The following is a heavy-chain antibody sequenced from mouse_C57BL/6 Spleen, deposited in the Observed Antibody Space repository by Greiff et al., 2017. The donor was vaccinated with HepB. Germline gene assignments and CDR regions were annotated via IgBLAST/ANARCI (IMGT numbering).Heavy chain of an antibody. D-gene: IGHD3-2*02. Sequence: VQLQQSGAELVNPGASVKISSKASASAFSSSWLTWVKRRPGKGLEWIGQFYPGDGDTNYNGKFKGKATLPADKSSSTAYMQLSSLTSEDSAVYFGARIWTDSSEAWCADWGQGTLVTVSA. CDR1: ASAFSSSW. J-gene: IGHJ3*01. CDR2: FYPGDGDT. V-gene: IGHV1-80*01. CDR3: ARIWTDSSEAWCAD.